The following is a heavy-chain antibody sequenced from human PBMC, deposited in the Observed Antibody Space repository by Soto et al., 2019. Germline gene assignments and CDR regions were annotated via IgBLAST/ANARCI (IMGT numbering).Heavy chain of an antibody. V-gene: IGHV3-23*01. CDR3: AKDGDSITRNKPLDY. Sequence: TGGSLRLSCAASGFTFSSYAMCCVRQAPGKGLEWVSSISVSGDRTFYADSVKGRFTISRDNFRNTLHLQMNSLRAEDTALYYCAKDGDSITRNKPLDYWGQGTLANVSS. CDR1: GFTFSSYA. D-gene: IGHD3-3*01. J-gene: IGHJ4*02. CDR2: ISVSGDRT.